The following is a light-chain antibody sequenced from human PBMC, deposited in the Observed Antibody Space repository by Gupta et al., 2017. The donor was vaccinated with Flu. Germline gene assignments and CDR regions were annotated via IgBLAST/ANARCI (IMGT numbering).Light chain of an antibody. CDR3: SSYTSSSTLV. CDR1: SSDVGGYKY. Sequence: TSSDVGGYKYVSWYQQYPGKAPKIMIYEVHNRPSGVSNRFSGSKSGNTASLTISGLQAEDEADYYCSSYTSSSTLVFGGGTHLTVL. J-gene: IGLJ2*01. V-gene: IGLV2-14*01. CDR2: EVH.